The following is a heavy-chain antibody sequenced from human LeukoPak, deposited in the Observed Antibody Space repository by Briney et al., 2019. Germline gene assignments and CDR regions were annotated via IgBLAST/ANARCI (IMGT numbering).Heavy chain of an antibody. CDR2: ISYDGSIK. V-gene: IGHV3-30*04. CDR1: GFTFSNFA. D-gene: IGHD5-18*01. CDR3: ASRLPDTAMVH. Sequence: GGSLRLSCAASGFTFSNFAMHCVRQAPGKGLEWVAVISYDGSIKYYADSVKGRFTISRDNSKNTLYLQMNSLRAEDTAVYYCASRLPDTAMVHWGQGTLVTVSS. J-gene: IGHJ4*02.